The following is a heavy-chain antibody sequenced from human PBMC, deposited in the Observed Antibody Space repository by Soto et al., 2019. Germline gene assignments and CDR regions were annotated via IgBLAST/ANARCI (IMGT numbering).Heavy chain of an antibody. CDR2: TRNKANSYTT. V-gene: IGHV3-72*01. D-gene: IGHD3-16*01. J-gene: IGHJ4*02. CDR3: ARDTGGSYDY. Sequence: EVQLVESGGGLVQPGGSLRLSCAASGFTFSDYYMDWVRQVPGKGLEWVGRTRNKANSYTTEYDAPVRGRFSISRDDAKDSMYLQMYSLKTEDTAVYYCARDTGGSYDYWGQGALVTVSS. CDR1: GFTFSDYY.